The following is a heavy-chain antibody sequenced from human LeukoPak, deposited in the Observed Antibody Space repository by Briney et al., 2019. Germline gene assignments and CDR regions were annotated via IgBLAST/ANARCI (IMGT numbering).Heavy chain of an antibody. V-gene: IGHV3-7*01. CDR3: AKPLGGAGYWYFDL. D-gene: IGHD6-19*01. J-gene: IGHJ2*01. CDR2: IKQDGSDK. CDR1: GFTFSTYA. Sequence: GGSLRLSCAASGFTFSTYAMTWVRQAPGKGLEWVANIKQDGSDKRYVDSVKGRFTISRDNAKNSLYLQMDSLRAEDTAVYYCAKPLGGAGYWYFDLWGRGTLVTVSS.